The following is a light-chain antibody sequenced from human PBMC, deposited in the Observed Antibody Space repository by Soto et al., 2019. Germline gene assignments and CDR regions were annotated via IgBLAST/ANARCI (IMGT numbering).Light chain of an antibody. V-gene: IGKV1-27*01. J-gene: IGKJ3*01. CDR2: AAS. CDR3: QKYSSVPV. Sequence: DIQRTQSPTSLSASVGDRVTITCRASQGIRNFVAWYQQKPGKAPKLLIYAASTLQSGVPSRFSGSGSGTDFTLTINSLQPEDFATYSCQKYSSVPVFGPGTKVEIK. CDR1: QGIRNF.